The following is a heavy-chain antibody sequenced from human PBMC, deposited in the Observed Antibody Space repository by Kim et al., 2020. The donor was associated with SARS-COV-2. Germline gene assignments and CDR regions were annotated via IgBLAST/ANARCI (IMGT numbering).Heavy chain of an antibody. V-gene: IGHV3-23*01. D-gene: IGHD3-16*01. CDR3: AAPGVDYIWGSDSGGAFDI. J-gene: IGHJ3*02. CDR1: GFTFSSYA. CDR2: ISGSGGST. Sequence: GGSLRLSCAASGFTFSSYAMSWVRQAPGKGLEWVSAISGSGGSTYYADSVKGRFTISRDNSKNTLYLQMNSLRAEDTAVYYCAAPGVDYIWGSDSGGAFDIWGQGTMVTVSS.